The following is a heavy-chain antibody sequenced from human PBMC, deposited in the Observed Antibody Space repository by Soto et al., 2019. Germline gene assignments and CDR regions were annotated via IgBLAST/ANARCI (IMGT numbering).Heavy chain of an antibody. V-gene: IGHV1-69*01. J-gene: IGHJ6*02. Sequence: QVHLVQSGAEVKKPGSSVKVSCKASGGTFRSFAISWVRQAPGQGLEWIGGFIPFLRTADYAQKFQGRVTSCADETTSKNYMKLSSVTSEDTAEYYCAICRARHQRTTPVFDRAARLLVSHYAMDDRGQRITVSVTS. CDR1: GGTFRSFA. CDR3: AICRARHQRTTPVFDRAARLLVSHYAMDD. CDR2: FIPFLRTA. D-gene: IGHD6-6*01.